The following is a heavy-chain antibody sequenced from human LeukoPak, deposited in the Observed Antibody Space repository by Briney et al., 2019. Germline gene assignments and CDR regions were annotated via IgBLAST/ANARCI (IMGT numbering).Heavy chain of an antibody. CDR2: ITSSSSHI. CDR1: RLTFSSYS. D-gene: IGHD4-17*01. J-gene: IGHJ4*02. Sequence: PGGSLRLSCAASRLTFSSYSMSWVRQAPGKGLQWVSSITSSSSHIYYADPVKGRFTISRDNAKNSLYLQMNSLRAEDTAVYYCARVRATVTPFDYWGRGTLVTVSS. CDR3: ARVRATVTPFDY. V-gene: IGHV3-21*01.